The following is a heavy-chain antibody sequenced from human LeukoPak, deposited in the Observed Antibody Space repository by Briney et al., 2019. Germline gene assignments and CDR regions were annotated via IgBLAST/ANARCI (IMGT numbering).Heavy chain of an antibody. CDR3: ARDLSIVVNGYFDL. V-gene: IGHV4-4*07. D-gene: IGHD1-26*01. CDR1: GGSISSYY. J-gene: IGHJ2*01. CDR2: IYASGST. Sequence: SETLSLTCTVSGGSISSYYWSWIRQPAGKGLEWVGRIYASGSTNYNPSLKSRVTMSVDTSKNQFSLKLSSVTAADTAVYYCARDLSIVVNGYFDLWGRGTLVTVPS.